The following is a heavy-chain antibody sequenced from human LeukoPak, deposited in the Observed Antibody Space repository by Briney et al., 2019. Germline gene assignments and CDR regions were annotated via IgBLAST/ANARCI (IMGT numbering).Heavy chain of an antibody. V-gene: IGHV4-4*07. CDR1: GGSISSYY. CDR2: IYTSGST. CDR3: ARLAVAGTNYYYYYMDV. J-gene: IGHJ6*03. Sequence: SETLSLTCTVSGGSISSYYWSWIRQPAGKGLEWIGRIYTSGSTNYNPSLKNRVTMSVDTSKNQFSLKLSSVTAADTAVYYCARLAVAGTNYYYYYMDVWGKGTTVTISS. D-gene: IGHD6-19*01.